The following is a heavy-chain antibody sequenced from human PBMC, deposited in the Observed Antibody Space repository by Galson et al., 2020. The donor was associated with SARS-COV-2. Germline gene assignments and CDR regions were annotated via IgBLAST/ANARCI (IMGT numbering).Heavy chain of an antibody. Sequence: ASETLSLTCTVSGGSISSSNYYWGWVRQPPGKGLEWIGSMDNFVNIYYKSSLKSRVTISLDTSKNQFSLKLNSVTAADTAVYYCVRASLRYFDWLSMGFWFDPWGQGTLVTVSS. J-gene: IGHJ5*02. D-gene: IGHD3-9*01. CDR3: VRASLRYFDWLSMGFWFDP. V-gene: IGHV4-39*07. CDR1: GGSISSSNYY. CDR2: MDNFVNI.